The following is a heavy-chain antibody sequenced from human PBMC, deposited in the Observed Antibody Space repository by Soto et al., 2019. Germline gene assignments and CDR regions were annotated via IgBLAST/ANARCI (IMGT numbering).Heavy chain of an antibody. CDR1: GGSISSGDYY. J-gene: IGHJ5*02. V-gene: IGHV4-30-4*01. CDR3: ARVPGERNWFDP. D-gene: IGHD6-25*01. Sequence: PSETLSLTCTVSGGSISSGDYYWSWIRQPPGKGLEWIGYIYYSGSTYYNPSLKSRVTISVDTSKNQFSLKLSSVTAADTAVYYCARVPGERNWFDPWGQGTLVTVSS. CDR2: IYYSGST.